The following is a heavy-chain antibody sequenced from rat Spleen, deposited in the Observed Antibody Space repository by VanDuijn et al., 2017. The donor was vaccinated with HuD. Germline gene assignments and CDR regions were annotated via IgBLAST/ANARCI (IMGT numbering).Heavy chain of an antibody. V-gene: IGHV5-25*01. D-gene: IGHD1-4*01. CDR1: GFTFSNFV. CDR3: ARYLAGGSLFDY. CDR2: VTTGGGNT. J-gene: IGHJ2*01. Sequence: EVELVESGGGLVQPGRSMKLSCAASGFTFSNFVMAWVRQAPTKGLEWVASVTTGGGNTFYRDSVKGRFTISRDNGKSTLYLQMDSLRSEDTATYYCARYLAGGSLFDYWGQGVMVTVSS.